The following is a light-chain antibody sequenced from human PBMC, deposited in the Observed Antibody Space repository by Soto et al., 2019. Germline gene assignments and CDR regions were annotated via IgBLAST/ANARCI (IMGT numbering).Light chain of an antibody. V-gene: IGKV1-39*01. CDR3: QQSYSPPPIT. Sequence: DIQMTQSPSPLSASVGDRVTITCQASQDISKFLNWYQQKPGKAPTLLIFDASSLQSRVPSRFSGSGSGTDFTLTISSLQPEDFATYYCQQSYSPPPITFGQGTRLEIK. CDR2: DAS. CDR1: QDISKF. J-gene: IGKJ5*01.